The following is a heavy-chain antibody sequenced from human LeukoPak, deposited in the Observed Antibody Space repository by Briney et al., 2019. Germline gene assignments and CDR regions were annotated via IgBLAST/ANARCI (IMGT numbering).Heavy chain of an antibody. Sequence: GEALKISCKGSGYSFTSYWIVWVRHMPGKGVEGVGIIYPGDPETRYIPSFQGQVTISAEKSISTAYLQWSSLKASDTAMYYCARRGGYSDYWGQGTLVTVSS. D-gene: IGHD5-24*01. CDR1: GYSFTSYW. CDR3: ARRGGYSDY. V-gene: IGHV5-51*01. J-gene: IGHJ4*02. CDR2: IYPGDPET.